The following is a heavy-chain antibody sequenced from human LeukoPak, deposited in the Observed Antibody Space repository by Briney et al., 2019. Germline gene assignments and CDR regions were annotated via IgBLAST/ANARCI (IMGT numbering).Heavy chain of an antibody. Sequence: MASETLSLTCAVYGGSFSGYYWSWIRQPPGKGLEWIGEINHSGSTNYNPSLKSQVTISVDTSKNQFSLKLSSVTAADTAVYYCARGVTEYNWFDPWGQGTLVTVSS. D-gene: IGHD2-21*02. J-gene: IGHJ5*02. CDR2: INHSGST. CDR1: GGSFSGYY. V-gene: IGHV4-34*01. CDR3: ARGVTEYNWFDP.